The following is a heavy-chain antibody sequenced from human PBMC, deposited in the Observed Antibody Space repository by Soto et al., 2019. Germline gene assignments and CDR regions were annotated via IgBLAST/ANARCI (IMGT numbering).Heavy chain of an antibody. D-gene: IGHD2-2*01. Sequence: GGSLRLSCAASGFTFSSYGMHWVRQAPGKGLEWVVVIWYDGSNKYYADSVKGRFTISRDNSKNTLYLQMNSLRAEDTAVYYCAREVVVPAAPGFDPWGQGTLVTVSS. CDR3: AREVVVPAAPGFDP. V-gene: IGHV3-33*01. CDR2: IWYDGSNK. J-gene: IGHJ5*02. CDR1: GFTFSSYG.